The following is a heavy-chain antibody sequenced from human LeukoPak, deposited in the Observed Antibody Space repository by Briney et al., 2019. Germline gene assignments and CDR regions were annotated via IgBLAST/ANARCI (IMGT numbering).Heavy chain of an antibody. Sequence: GGSLRLSCAASGFTFSNYGMHWVRQAPGKGLEWVAFIRYDGSNKYCTDSVNGRFTVSRDNTKNTLYLQMNSLRAEDTAAYYCAKEKNDYSDYSYMDVWGKGTTVTVSS. CDR1: GFTFSNYG. V-gene: IGHV3-30*02. CDR2: IRYDGSNK. CDR3: AKEKNDYSDYSYMDV. D-gene: IGHD4-11*01. J-gene: IGHJ6*03.